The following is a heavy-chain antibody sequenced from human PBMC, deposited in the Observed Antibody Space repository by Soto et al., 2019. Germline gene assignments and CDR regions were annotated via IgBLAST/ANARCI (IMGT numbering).Heavy chain of an antibody. J-gene: IGHJ6*02. D-gene: IGHD3-3*01. CDR1: GFTFNTSW. V-gene: IGHV3-74*01. CDR3: AREGYYDFWSGYYTDYYYGMDV. Sequence: EVQLLESGGGLVQPGGSLRLSCAASGFTFNTSWMHWVRQVPGKGLVWVSGMNSDGSMTRYADSVKGRFTISRDHAKNSRYLQMNSLRAEDTAVYYCAREGYYDFWSGYYTDYYYGMDVWGQGTTVTVSS. CDR2: MNSDGSMT.